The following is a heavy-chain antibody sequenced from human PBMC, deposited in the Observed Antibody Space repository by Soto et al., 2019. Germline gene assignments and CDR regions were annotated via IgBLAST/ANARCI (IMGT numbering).Heavy chain of an antibody. D-gene: IGHD3-22*01. CDR1: GFTFSNYA. Sequence: PGGSLRLSCSASGFTFSNYALHWVRQAPGKGLEYVSSIGTNGGSTFYADSVKGRFTISRDNSKNTLYLQMSSLRAEDTAEYYCVEPPAYYIDSNAYYSVWGQGTLVTVSS. V-gene: IGHV3-64D*06. CDR2: IGTNGGST. J-gene: IGHJ4*02. CDR3: VEPPAYYIDSNAYYSV.